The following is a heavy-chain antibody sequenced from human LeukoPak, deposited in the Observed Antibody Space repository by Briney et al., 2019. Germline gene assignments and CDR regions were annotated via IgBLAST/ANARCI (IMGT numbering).Heavy chain of an antibody. CDR1: GFTFSSYS. J-gene: IGHJ4*02. CDR3: AKEGSGESLDY. V-gene: IGHV3-48*04. D-gene: IGHD1-14*01. Sequence: GGSLRLSCAVSGFTFSSYSMNWVRQAPGKGLEWVSYISRSSTTIYYADSVKGRFTISRDNAKNSLYLQMNSLRAEDTAVYYCAKEGSGESLDYWGQGTLVTVSS. CDR2: ISRSSTTI.